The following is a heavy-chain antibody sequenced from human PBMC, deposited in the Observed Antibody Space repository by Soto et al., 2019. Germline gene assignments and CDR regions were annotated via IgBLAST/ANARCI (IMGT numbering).Heavy chain of an antibody. CDR2: IYHSGST. CDR3: AGYNWNYYFDP. D-gene: IGHD1-7*01. Sequence: SEALSLTCTVSGGSVRDGSYYWAWLRQPPGKGLEWIGHIYHSGSTIYNPSLKSRVTISIDTSKSQFSLNLNSMTAADTAVYYCAGYNWNYYFDPWGQGTLVTVSS. V-gene: IGHV4-61*01. CDR1: GGSVRDGSYY. J-gene: IGHJ5*02.